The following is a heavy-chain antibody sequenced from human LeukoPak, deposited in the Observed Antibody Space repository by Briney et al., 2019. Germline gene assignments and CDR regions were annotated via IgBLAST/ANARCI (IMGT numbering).Heavy chain of an antibody. CDR3: ARAESGQWYIDY. D-gene: IGHD6-19*01. CDR2: IYSGGST. Sequence: GGSLRLSCAASGFPGSSNYMSWVRQAPGKGLEWVSLIYSGGSTYYADSVKGRFTISRDNSKNTLYLQMNSLRAEDTAVYYCARAESGQWYIDYWGQGTLVTVSS. CDR1: GFPGSSNY. J-gene: IGHJ4*02. V-gene: IGHV3-66*01.